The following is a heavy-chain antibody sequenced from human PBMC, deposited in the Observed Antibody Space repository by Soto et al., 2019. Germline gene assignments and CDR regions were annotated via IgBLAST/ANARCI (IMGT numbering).Heavy chain of an antibody. CDR2: IYYSGST. CDR1: GGSISSGGYY. J-gene: IGHJ6*02. V-gene: IGHV4-31*03. Sequence: PSETLSLTCTVSGGSISSGGYYWSWIRQHPGKGLEWIGYIYYSGSTYYNPSLKSRVTVSVDTSKNQFSLKLSSVTAADTAVYYCARDRRPMASPYGMDVWGQGTTVTVSS. D-gene: IGHD3-10*01. CDR3: ARDRRPMASPYGMDV.